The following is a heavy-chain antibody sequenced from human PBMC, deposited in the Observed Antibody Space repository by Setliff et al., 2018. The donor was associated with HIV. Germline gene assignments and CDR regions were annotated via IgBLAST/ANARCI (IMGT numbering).Heavy chain of an antibody. V-gene: IGHV4-38-2*02. J-gene: IGHJ6*02. CDR3: ARDLDPYFAMAV. CDR1: GYSISNDYY. CDR2: IYHSGNT. Sequence: SETLSLTCTVSGYSISNDYYWGWIRQPPGKGLEWIASIYHSGNTYYNPSLKSRVTISVDTSKNQFSLRLSSVTAADTAVYFCARDLDPYFAMAVWGQGTTVTVSS.